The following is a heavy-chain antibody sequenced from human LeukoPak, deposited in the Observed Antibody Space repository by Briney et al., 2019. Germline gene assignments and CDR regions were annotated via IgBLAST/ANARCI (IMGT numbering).Heavy chain of an antibody. J-gene: IGHJ4*02. V-gene: IGHV1-69*13. CDR2: IIPIFGTA. CDR3: ARDYRFWSGYYMDY. Sequence: SVKVSCKASGYTFTSYYMHWVRQAPGQGLEWMGGIIPIFGTANYAQKFQGRVTITADESTSTAYMELSSLRSEDTAVYYCARDYRFWSGYYMDYWGQGTLVTVSS. CDR1: GYTFTSYY. D-gene: IGHD3-3*01.